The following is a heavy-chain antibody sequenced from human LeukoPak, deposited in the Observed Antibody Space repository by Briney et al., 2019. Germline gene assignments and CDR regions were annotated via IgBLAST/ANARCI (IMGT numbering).Heavy chain of an antibody. CDR2: ISGSGDTT. V-gene: IGHV3-23*01. CDR3: AKGSAYYDFYYMVV. CDR1: GFRFSGYA. Sequence: AGGSLRLSCAGSGFRFSGYAMSWVRQAPGEGVDWVSTISGSGDTTYYADSVKGRFAISRDNAKNTLDLQMNSLTAEDTAVYYCAKGSAYYDFYYMVVCGKGTTVTVSS. J-gene: IGHJ6*03.